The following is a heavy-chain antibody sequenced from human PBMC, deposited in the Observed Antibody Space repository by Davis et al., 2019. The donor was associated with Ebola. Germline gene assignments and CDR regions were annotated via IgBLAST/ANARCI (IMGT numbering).Heavy chain of an antibody. CDR3: ARGRYYYYGMDV. V-gene: IGHV1-8*02. J-gene: IGHJ6*02. CDR1: GYTFTSYG. CDR2: MNPNSGNT. Sequence: AASVKVSCKASGYTFTSYGISWVRQAPGQGLEWMGWMNPNSGNTGYAQKFQGRVTMTRNTSISTAYMELSSLRSEDTAVYYCARGRYYYYGMDVWGQGTTVTVSS.